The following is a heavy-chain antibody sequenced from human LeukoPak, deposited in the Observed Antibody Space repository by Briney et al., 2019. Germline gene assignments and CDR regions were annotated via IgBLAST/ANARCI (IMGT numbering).Heavy chain of an antibody. CDR2: IYSGGAI. Sequence: GGSLRLSCAVSGSTVSSHYITWVRQAPGKGLEWVSLIYSGGAIYYADSVRGRFTLSRDNSKNTVYLQINSLRVEDTAMYYCANVGAFNIWGQGTMVTVSS. CDR3: ANVGAFNI. J-gene: IGHJ3*02. V-gene: IGHV3-66*01. CDR1: GSTVSSHY.